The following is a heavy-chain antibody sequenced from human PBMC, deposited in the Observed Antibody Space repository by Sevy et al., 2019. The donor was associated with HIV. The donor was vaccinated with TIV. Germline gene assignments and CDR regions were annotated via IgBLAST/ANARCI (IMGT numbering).Heavy chain of an antibody. CDR2: ISSSSTYI. J-gene: IGHJ5*02. CDR3: ARAPPYTYGFFDLDP. D-gene: IGHD5-18*01. V-gene: IGHV3-21*01. Sequence: GGSLRLSCAASGFTFSSYSMNWVRRAPGKGLEWVSSISSSSTYIFYADSVKGRFTISRDNARNSLYLQMNSLRAEDTAVYYCARAPPYTYGFFDLDPWGQGTLVTVSS. CDR1: GFTFSSYS.